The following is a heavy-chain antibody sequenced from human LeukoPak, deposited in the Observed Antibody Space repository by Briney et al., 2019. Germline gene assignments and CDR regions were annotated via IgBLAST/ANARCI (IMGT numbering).Heavy chain of an antibody. CDR2: INPNSGGT. CDR3: ARGYGERDWFDT. Sequence: ASVKVSCKASGYTFTGYYVHWVRQAPGQGLEWMGWINPNSGGTDYGQNFQGRVTMTRDTSITTAYMEVSRLRSDDTAVYYCARGYGERDWFDTWGQGTLVTVSS. CDR1: GYTFTGYY. J-gene: IGHJ5*02. V-gene: IGHV1-2*02. D-gene: IGHD4-17*01.